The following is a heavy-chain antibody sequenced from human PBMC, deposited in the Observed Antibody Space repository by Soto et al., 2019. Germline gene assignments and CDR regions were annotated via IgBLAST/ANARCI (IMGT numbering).Heavy chain of an antibody. CDR2: IHYSGRT. J-gene: IGHJ5*02. D-gene: IGHD3-22*01. Sequence: QMQLRESGPGLVKPSGTLSLTCTVYGDSITSGAYYWTWIRQHPGKGLEWIAYIHYSGRTYYNPSLKSRVTISVDTSNNQFSLKLSSVTAADTAVYYCARYYFDSSGYSNWFDPWGQGTLVTVSS. V-gene: IGHV4-31*03. CDR1: GDSITSGAYY. CDR3: ARYYFDSSGYSNWFDP.